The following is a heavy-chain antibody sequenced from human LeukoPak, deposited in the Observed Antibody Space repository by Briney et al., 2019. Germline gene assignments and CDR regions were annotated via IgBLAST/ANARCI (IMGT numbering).Heavy chain of an antibody. J-gene: IGHJ4*02. CDR2: IYHSGST. V-gene: IGHV4-59*08. Sequence: KTSETLSLTCTVSDGSFTTFYWNWIRQPPGKGLEWVGYIYHSGSTNYNPSLKSRVTISVDTSKNQFSLKLSSVTAADTAVYYCAISSYYGGKPLTIDYWGQGTLVTVSS. D-gene: IGHD4-23*01. CDR3: AISSYYGGKPLTIDY. CDR1: DGSFTTFY.